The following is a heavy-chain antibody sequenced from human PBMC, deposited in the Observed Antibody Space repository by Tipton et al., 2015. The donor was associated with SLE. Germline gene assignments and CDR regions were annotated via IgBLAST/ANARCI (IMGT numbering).Heavy chain of an antibody. V-gene: IGHV4-34*09. Sequence: TLSLTCAVYGGSFSGYFWSWIRQLPDKGLEWIGEINHSGTTNYSPSLKSRVTISADTSKNQFSLKLSSVTAADTAVYYCARGGVGGYDYFDYWGQGTLVTVSS. J-gene: IGHJ4*02. CDR3: ARGGVGGYDYFDY. CDR1: GGSFSGYF. D-gene: IGHD5-12*01. CDR2: INHSGTT.